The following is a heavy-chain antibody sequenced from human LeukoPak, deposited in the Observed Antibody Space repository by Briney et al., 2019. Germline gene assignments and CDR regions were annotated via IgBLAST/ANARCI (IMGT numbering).Heavy chain of an antibody. CDR3: ARGVPYYYGSGSNSFDY. J-gene: IGHJ4*02. D-gene: IGHD3-10*01. Sequence: APVKASCKASGYTFTGYYMHWVRQAPGQGLEWMGRINPNSGGTNYAQKFRGRVTMTRDTSISTAYMELSRLRSDDTAVYYCARGVPYYYGSGSNSFDYWGQGTLVTVSS. CDR2: INPNSGGT. V-gene: IGHV1-2*06. CDR1: GYTFTGYY.